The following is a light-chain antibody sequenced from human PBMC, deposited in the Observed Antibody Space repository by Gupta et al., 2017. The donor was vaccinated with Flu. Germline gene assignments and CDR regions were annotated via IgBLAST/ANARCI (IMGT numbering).Light chain of an antibody. CDR3: CSDAGSSTLV. Sequence: GKPLNLMIYEVSKRPAGVATRFSGSKSGNTASLTISGRKEEDEADYYCCSDAGSSTLVFGGGTKLTVL. CDR2: EVS. J-gene: IGLJ2*01. V-gene: IGLV2-23*02.